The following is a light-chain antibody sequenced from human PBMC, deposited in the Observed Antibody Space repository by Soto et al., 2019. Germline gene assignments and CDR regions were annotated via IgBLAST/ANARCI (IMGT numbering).Light chain of an antibody. CDR3: QQYADLPYT. CDR2: GAS. V-gene: IGKV3-20*01. J-gene: IGKJ2*01. CDR1: QTITTNF. Sequence: EIVLTQSPGTLSLSPGERATLSCMASQTITTNFVAWYQQKPGQAPRLLIYGASSRATGIPDRFSGSGSGTAFTLTISRLEPEDFAVYSCQQYADLPYTFGQGTTLEMK.